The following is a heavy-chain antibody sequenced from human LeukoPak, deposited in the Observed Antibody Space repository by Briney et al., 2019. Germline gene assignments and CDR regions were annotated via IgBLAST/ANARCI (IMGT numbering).Heavy chain of an antibody. Sequence: ASVKVSCKASDYSFLSYGISWVRQAPGQGLEWMGWVNPNNGDTHYAQKLQGRVTMTTDTSTGTANMELRSLRSDDTAVYYCAREGWDQRDTAAFDYWGQGTLVTVSS. V-gene: IGHV1-18*01. CDR2: VNPNNGDT. D-gene: IGHD6-19*01. CDR1: DYSFLSYG. CDR3: AREGWDQRDTAAFDY. J-gene: IGHJ4*02.